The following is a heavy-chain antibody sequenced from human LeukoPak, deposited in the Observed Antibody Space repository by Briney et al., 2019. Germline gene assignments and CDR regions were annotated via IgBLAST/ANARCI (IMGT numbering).Heavy chain of an antibody. CDR2: ISYDGSKK. Sequence: PGRSLRLSCAASGFAFSSYGMHWVRQAPGKGLEWVAGISYDGSKKYYADSVKGRFTISRDNSKNTLYLQMNSLRAEDTALYYCARHLAAAGTAFDIWGQGTMVTVSS. J-gene: IGHJ3*02. CDR3: ARHLAAAGTAFDI. V-gene: IGHV3-33*05. D-gene: IGHD6-13*01. CDR1: GFAFSSYG.